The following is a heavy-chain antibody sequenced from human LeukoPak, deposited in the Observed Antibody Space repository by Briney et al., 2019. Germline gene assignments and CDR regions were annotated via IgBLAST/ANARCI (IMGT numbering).Heavy chain of an antibody. CDR3: AKALVTWVLVRGVIGHDYDY. CDR1: GFTFSDYS. CDR2: IRSSGNTI. V-gene: IGHV3-11*04. Sequence: PGGSLRLSCAASGFTFSDYSMSWIRQAPGKGLEWVSYIRSSGNTIYYADSVKGRFTISRDNAKNSLYLQMNSLRAEDTAVYYCAKALVTWVLVRGVIGHDYDYWGQGTLVTVSS. J-gene: IGHJ4*02. D-gene: IGHD3-10*01.